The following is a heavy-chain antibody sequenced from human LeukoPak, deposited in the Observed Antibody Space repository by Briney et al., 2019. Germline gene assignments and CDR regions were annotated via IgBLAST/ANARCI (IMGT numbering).Heavy chain of an antibody. CDR3: AKLSGPAAADH. J-gene: IGHJ4*01. D-gene: IGHD2-2*01. CDR1: GFTFSGHW. Sequence: GGSLRLSCAASGFTFSGHWMSWLRQAPGKGLECVAHISEDGSEKSYVDSLKGRSTISRDNARNLLYLDMNSLKAEDTAVYYCAKLSGPAAADHWGQGTLITVSS. CDR2: ISEDGSEK. V-gene: IGHV3-7*01.